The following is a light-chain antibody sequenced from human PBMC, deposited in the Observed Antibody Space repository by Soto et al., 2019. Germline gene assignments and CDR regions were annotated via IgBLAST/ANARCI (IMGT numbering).Light chain of an antibody. Sequence: EIVLTQSPGTLSLSPGERATLSCRASQSVISNYLAWYQHKPGQAPRLLIYGASSRATGIPDRFSGSGSGTDFTLTISRLEPEDFAVYYCQQYGSSPWTFGQGTQVEIK. CDR1: QSVISNY. V-gene: IGKV3-20*01. J-gene: IGKJ1*01. CDR2: GAS. CDR3: QQYGSSPWT.